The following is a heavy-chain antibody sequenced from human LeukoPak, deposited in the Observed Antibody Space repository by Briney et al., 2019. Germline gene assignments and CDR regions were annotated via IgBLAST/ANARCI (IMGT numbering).Heavy chain of an antibody. CDR3: AREMFPKRRYYYYMDV. CDR1: GYTFTKYG. CDR2: IGTHTGNR. D-gene: IGHD1-1*01. Sequence: GASVKVSCKASGYTFTKYGVSWVRQAPGQGLEWMGWIGTHTGNRNYVKKFQGRVTLTTEASTSTAYMELNSLRAEDTAVYYCAREMFPKRRYYYYMDVWGKGTTVTVSS. J-gene: IGHJ6*03. V-gene: IGHV1-18*01.